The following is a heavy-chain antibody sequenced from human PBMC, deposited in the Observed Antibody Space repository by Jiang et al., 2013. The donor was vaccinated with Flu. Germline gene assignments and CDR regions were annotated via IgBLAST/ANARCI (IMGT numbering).Heavy chain of an antibody. D-gene: IGHD1/OR15-1a*01. V-gene: IGHV4-39*01. Sequence: GLVKPSETLSLTCTVSGGSISSSSYYWGWIRQPPGKGLEWIGSIYYSGSTYYNPSLKSRVTISVDTSKNQFSLKLSSVTAADTAVYYCASPKKQGSLYAGYFDYWGQGTLVTVSS. CDR2: IYYSGST. CDR1: GGSISSSSYY. J-gene: IGHJ4*02. CDR3: ASPKKQGSLYAGYFDY.